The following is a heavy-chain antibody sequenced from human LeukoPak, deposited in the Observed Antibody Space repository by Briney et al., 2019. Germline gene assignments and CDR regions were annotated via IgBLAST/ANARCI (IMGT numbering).Heavy chain of an antibody. V-gene: IGHV4-30-4*01. J-gene: IGHJ4*02. Sequence: PSQTLSLTCTVSGGSISSGDYYWSWIRQPPGKGLEWIGYIYYSGSTYYNPSLKSRATISVDTSKNQFSLKLSSVTAADTAVYYCARGIFYDSSGYSTYYFDYWGQGTLVTVSS. CDR2: IYYSGST. CDR1: GGSISSGDYY. D-gene: IGHD3-22*01. CDR3: ARGIFYDSSGYSTYYFDY.